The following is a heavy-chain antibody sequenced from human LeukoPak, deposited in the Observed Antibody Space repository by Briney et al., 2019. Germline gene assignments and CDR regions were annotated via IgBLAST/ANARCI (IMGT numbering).Heavy chain of an antibody. J-gene: IGHJ4*02. Sequence: PGGSLRLSCTASGFTLSSYEMSWIRQAPGKGLEWVSSIDYSGGSTHYADSVMGRFTISRDNSKNTLYLQMNSLRAEDTAIYYCAKDPARGAAADPPFFDYWGQGTLVTVSS. CDR1: GFTLSSYE. V-gene: IGHV3-23*01. CDR2: IDYSGGST. D-gene: IGHD6-13*01. CDR3: AKDPARGAAADPPFFDY.